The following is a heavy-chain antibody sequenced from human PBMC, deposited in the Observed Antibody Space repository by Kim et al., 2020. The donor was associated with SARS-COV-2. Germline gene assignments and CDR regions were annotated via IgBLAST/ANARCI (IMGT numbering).Heavy chain of an antibody. V-gene: IGHV4-39*01. CDR3: AGKYYYGSGRSVIAILYYYYYGMDV. J-gene: IGHJ6*02. CDR2: IYYSGST. D-gene: IGHD3-10*01. Sequence: SETLSLTCTVSGGSISSSSYYWGWIRQPPGKGLEWIGSIYYSGSTYYNPSLKSRVTISVDTSKNQFSLKLSSVTAADTAVYYCAGKYYYGSGRSVIAILYYYYYGMDVWGQGTTVTVSS. CDR1: GGSISSSSYY.